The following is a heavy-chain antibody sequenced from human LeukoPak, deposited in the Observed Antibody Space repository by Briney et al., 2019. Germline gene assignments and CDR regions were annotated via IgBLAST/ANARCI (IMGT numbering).Heavy chain of an antibody. V-gene: IGHV1-18*04. D-gene: IGHD5-18*01. J-gene: IGHJ4*02. CDR1: GYTFTGYY. Sequence: GASVKVSCKASGYTFTGYYMHWVRQAPGQGLEWMGWISAYNGNTNYAQKLQGRVTMTTDTSTSTAYMELRSLRSDDTAVYYCARDPRGDTAMVNYFDYWGQGTLVTVSS. CDR3: ARDPRGDTAMVNYFDY. CDR2: ISAYNGNT.